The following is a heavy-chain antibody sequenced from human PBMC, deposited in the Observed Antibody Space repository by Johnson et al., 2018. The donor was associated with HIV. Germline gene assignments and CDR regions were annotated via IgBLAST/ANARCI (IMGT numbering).Heavy chain of an antibody. CDR3: ARSGSDSSGYYADLVLGAFDI. CDR1: GFTFSSYA. CDR2: ISHDGSNK. D-gene: IGHD3-22*01. Sequence: VHLVESGGGLVQPGGSLRLSCAASGFTFSSYAMSWVRQAPGKGLQWVAVISHDGSNKYYADSVRGRFTISRDNSKNTLWLQMNSLRAEDTAVYYCARSGSDSSGYYADLVLGAFDIWGQGTMVTVSS. V-gene: IGHV3-30-3*01. J-gene: IGHJ3*02.